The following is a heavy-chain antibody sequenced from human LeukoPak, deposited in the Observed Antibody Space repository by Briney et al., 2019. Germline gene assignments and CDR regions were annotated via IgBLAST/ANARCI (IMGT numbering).Heavy chain of an antibody. CDR2: ISSSSSYI. D-gene: IGHD2-2*03. CDR3: AREWVLGYCSSTSCYREGFDY. CDR1: GFTFSSYS. Sequence: GGSLRLSCAASGFTFSSYSMNWVRQAPGKGLEWVSSISSSSSYIYYADSVKGRFTIPRDNAKNSLYLQMNSLRAEDTAVYYCAREWVLGYCSSTSCYREGFDYWGQGTLVTVSS. V-gene: IGHV3-21*01. J-gene: IGHJ4*02.